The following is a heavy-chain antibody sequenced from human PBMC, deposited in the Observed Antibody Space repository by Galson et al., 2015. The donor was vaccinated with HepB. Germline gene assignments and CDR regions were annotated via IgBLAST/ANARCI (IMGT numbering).Heavy chain of an antibody. CDR1: GFTFSDYY. D-gene: IGHD4-17*01. CDR3: ASSGFDYGDFSPTYHPHAFDI. CDR2: ISSSGSTI. J-gene: IGHJ3*02. Sequence: SLRLSCAASGFTFSDYYMSWIRQAPGKGLEWVSYISSSGSTIYYADSVKGRFTISRDNAKNSLYLQMNSLRAEDTAVYYCASSGFDYGDFSPTYHPHAFDIWGQGTMVTVSS. V-gene: IGHV3-11*01.